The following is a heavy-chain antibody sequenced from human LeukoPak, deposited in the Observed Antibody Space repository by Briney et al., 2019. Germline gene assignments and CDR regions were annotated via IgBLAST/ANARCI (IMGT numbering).Heavy chain of an antibody. CDR2: IYRNGVT. CDR3: ARRNYYDSSGFRYYFDY. V-gene: IGHV4-38-2*02. J-gene: IGHJ4*02. Sequence: SETLSLTCTVSDYSISSGYYWGWIRQPPGKGLEWIGSIYRNGVTFSNASLRSRLSISVDTSKNQFSLKLSSVTAADTAVYYCARRNYYDSSGFRYYFDYWGQGTLVTVSS. D-gene: IGHD3-22*01. CDR1: DYSISSGYY.